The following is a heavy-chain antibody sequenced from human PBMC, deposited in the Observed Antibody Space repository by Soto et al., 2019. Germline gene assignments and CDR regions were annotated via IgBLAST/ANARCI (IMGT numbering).Heavy chain of an antibody. CDR3: AKDGTQTVTFAY. D-gene: IGHD4-17*01. V-gene: IGHV3-23*01. CDR2: VSGNGDVT. CDR1: GFTFSDFA. J-gene: IGHJ4*01. Sequence: EVQLSESGGGLAQPGGSLRLSCEGSGFTFSDFAISWVRQAPGKGLEWVSVVSGNGDVTRCADSVKGRFATSRDNSTNTLFLQMNSLTAEDTAIYYCAKDGTQTVTFAYWGRGTLVTVSS.